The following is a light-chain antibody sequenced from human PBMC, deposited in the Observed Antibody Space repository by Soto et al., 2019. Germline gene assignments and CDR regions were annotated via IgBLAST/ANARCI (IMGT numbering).Light chain of an antibody. CDR3: SSYAGRNSV. CDR2: DVS. V-gene: IGLV2-8*01. CDR1: SSDVGGYNY. Sequence: QSVLTQPPSASGSPGQSVTFSCTGTSSDVGGYNYVSWYQQHPGKAPKLMIYDVSKRPSGVPDRFSGSKSGNTASLTVSGLQAEDEADYYCSSYAGRNSVFGTGTKVTVL. J-gene: IGLJ1*01.